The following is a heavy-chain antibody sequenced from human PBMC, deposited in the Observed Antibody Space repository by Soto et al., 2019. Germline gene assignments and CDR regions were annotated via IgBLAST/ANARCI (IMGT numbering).Heavy chain of an antibody. CDR3: ERHRENTLFDS. D-gene: IGHD1-26*01. J-gene: IGHJ4*02. Sequence: PSETLSLTCTVSGGSISSSSSYWGWIRQPPGKGLEWIGSIYYSGSTNYNPSLKSRVTISVDTSKSQFSLKLSSVTAADTAVYYCERHRENTLFDSWGQGTLVTVSS. CDR1: GGSISSSSSY. V-gene: IGHV4-39*01. CDR2: IYYSGST.